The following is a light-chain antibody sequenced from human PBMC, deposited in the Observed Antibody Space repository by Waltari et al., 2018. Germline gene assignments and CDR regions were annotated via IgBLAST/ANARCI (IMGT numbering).Light chain of an antibody. Sequence: QSALTQPASVSGSPGQSIPISCTRTKHDIGSYNLVSGYQQHPGKAPKVNIFEVNKRPSGVSNRFSGSKSGNTASLTVSGLHPEDEADYYCCSYAGTPRVVFGGGTKLTVL. CDR1: KHDIGSYNL. CDR3: CSYAGTPRVV. J-gene: IGLJ2*01. V-gene: IGLV2-23*02. CDR2: EVN.